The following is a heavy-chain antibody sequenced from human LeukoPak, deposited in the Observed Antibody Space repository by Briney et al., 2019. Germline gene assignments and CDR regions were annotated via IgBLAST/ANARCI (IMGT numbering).Heavy chain of an antibody. Sequence: GGSLRLSCAASGFTFSSYGMSWVRQAPGKGLEWVSAISGNGGTTYYADSVKGRFTISKDNSKNMLYLQMNSLRAEDTAVYHCAKDVALARISWPNWFDPWGQGTLVTVSA. CDR1: GFTFSSYG. V-gene: IGHV3-23*01. D-gene: IGHD6-13*01. J-gene: IGHJ5*02. CDR3: AKDVALARISWPNWFDP. CDR2: ISGNGGTT.